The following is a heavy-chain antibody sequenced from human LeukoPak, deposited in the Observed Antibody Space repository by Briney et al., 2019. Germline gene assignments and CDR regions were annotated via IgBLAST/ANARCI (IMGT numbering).Heavy chain of an antibody. V-gene: IGHV3-7*01. Sequence: GGSLRLSCAASGFTFSTYYMTWVRQAPGRGLEWVAVIKPDGSEKYYVDSVMGRFTISRDNAKNSLYLQMNTLRAEDTALYYCTRGLYSSSPWGQGALVTVSS. J-gene: IGHJ5*02. D-gene: IGHD6-13*01. CDR1: GFTFSTYY. CDR3: TRGLYSSSP. CDR2: IKPDGSEK.